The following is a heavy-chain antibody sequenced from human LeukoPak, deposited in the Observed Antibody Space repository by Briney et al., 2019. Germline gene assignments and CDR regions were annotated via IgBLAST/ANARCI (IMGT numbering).Heavy chain of an antibody. CDR2: ISAYNGNT. Sequence: ASVKVSCKASGYTFTSYGISWVRQAPGQGLEWMGRISAYNGNTNYAQKLQGRVTMTTDTSTSTAYMELRSLRSDDTAAYYCARDRPAYCSGGSCYPGYYYYGMDVWGQGTTVTVSS. D-gene: IGHD2-15*01. V-gene: IGHV1-18*01. CDR1: GYTFTSYG. CDR3: ARDRPAYCSGGSCYPGYYYYGMDV. J-gene: IGHJ6*02.